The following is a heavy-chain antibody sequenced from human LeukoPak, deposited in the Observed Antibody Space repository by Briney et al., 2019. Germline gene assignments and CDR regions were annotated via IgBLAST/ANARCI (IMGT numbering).Heavy chain of an antibody. D-gene: IGHD6-13*01. CDR1: GFTFRSYD. Sequence: GRSLRLSCAASGFTFRSYDMHWVRQAPGKGLQWVAVISYDGSNKYHTDSVKGRFTISRDNSKNTLYLQMNSLRAEDTAVYYCAKDSEIAAGSYWYFDLWGRGTLVTVSS. V-gene: IGHV3-30*18. CDR2: ISYDGSNK. J-gene: IGHJ2*01. CDR3: AKDSEIAAGSYWYFDL.